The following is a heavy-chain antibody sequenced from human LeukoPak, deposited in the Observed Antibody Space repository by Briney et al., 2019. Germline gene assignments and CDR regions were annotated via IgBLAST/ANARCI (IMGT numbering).Heavy chain of an antibody. V-gene: IGHV1-2*06. Sequence: ASVKVSCKASGYTFTGYYMHWVRQAPGQGREWMGRINPNSGGTNYAQKFQGRVTMTRDTSISTAYMELSRLRSDDTAVYYCARYRYYDSSGTFDYWGQGTLVTVSS. CDR2: INPNSGGT. D-gene: IGHD3-22*01. CDR1: GYTFTGYY. CDR3: ARYRYYDSSGTFDY. J-gene: IGHJ4*02.